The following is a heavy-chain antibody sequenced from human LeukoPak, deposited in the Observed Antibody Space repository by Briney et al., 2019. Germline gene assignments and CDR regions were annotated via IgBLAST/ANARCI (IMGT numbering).Heavy chain of an antibody. D-gene: IGHD6-6*01. V-gene: IGHV3-20*04. Sequence: PGGSLRLSCEASGFTFGDCGMSWVRQAPGKGLEWVSNINWNGDSPRYADSVKGRFTISRDNAKNSLYLQMNSLRAEDTALYYCARQESFQAPVSGEDSSSSNYMDVWGKGTTVTVSS. CDR1: GFTFGDCG. CDR3: ARQESFQAPVSGEDSSSSNYMDV. CDR2: INWNGDSP. J-gene: IGHJ6*03.